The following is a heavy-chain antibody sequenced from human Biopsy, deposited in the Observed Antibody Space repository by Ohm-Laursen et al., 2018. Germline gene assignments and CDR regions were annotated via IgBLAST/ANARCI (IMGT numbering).Heavy chain of an antibody. CDR2: ISYTGYT. CDR1: GGSFTGHY. D-gene: IGHD4-23*01. CDR3: ARGSNDFGGLYFPR. J-gene: IGHJ4*02. V-gene: IGHV4-59*11. Sequence: LSLTCTVSGGSFTGHYWSWIRQPPGKGLEWSGHISYTGYTSYNASLKSRVTISVDTSRNHFSLRLSSLTAADTAVYYCARGSNDFGGLYFPRWGQGTLLTVSS.